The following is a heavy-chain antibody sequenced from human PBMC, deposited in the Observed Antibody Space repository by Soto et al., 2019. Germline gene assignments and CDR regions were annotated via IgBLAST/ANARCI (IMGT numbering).Heavy chain of an antibody. Sequence: EVQLLESGGGLVQPGGSLRLSCETSGCSFNSYAMTWVRQAPGMGLEWVAVINYNSRATFHAQSVKGRFTISRDNSRNTVFLQTDSLRAEDTAGYYCVKQRGAGKTYYYNMDVWGLGTTVIVSS. CDR3: VKQRGAGKTYYYNMDV. CDR1: GCSFNSYA. V-gene: IGHV3-23*01. D-gene: IGHD3-10*01. J-gene: IGHJ6*02. CDR2: INYNSRAT.